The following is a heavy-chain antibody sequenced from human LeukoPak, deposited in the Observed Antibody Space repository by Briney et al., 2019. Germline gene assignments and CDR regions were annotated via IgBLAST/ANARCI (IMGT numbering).Heavy chain of an antibody. CDR2: IYHSGST. D-gene: IGHD5-24*01. Sequence: KTGGSLRLSCAASGFTFSSYGMSWVRQAPGKGLEWIGSIYHSGSTYYNPSLKSRVTISVDTSKNQFSLKLSSVTAADTAVYYCARWERDGYNYGGDYWGQGTLVTVSS. CDR3: ARWERDGYNYGGDY. J-gene: IGHJ4*02. CDR1: GFTFSSYG. V-gene: IGHV4-38-2*01.